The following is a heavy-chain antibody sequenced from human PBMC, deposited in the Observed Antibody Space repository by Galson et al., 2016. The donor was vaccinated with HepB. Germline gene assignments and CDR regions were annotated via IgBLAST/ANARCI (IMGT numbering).Heavy chain of an antibody. CDR2: IHPDSGGT. D-gene: IGHD4-17*01. CDR1: GYTFKYNY. J-gene: IGHJ4*02. Sequence: SVKVSYKASGYTFKYNYVHWMRQDPRQDLQCTGWIHPDSGGTKHQQRFQGRVTMTRDTSITTAYMALSRLTSDDTGVYYCAKEGAYGYYGHWGQGTLVTVSS. V-gene: IGHV1-2*02. CDR3: AKEGAYGYYGH.